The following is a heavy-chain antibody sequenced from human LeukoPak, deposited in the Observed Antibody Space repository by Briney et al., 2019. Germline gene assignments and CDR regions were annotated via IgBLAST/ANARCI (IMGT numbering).Heavy chain of an antibody. CDR2: IYPSGTT. CDR3: GSQNCGDPSCSVAWFDP. V-gene: IGHV4-4*07. Sequence: SETLSLTCTVSGDSMSGKYWNWIRQPAGEGLEWIGRIYPSGTTYYNPSLESRVTMSIDTSKNQFSLRLTSVTTADTAVYYCGSQNCGDPSCSVAWFDPRGQGALVTVSS. D-gene: IGHD2-21*01. CDR1: GDSMSGKY. J-gene: IGHJ5*02.